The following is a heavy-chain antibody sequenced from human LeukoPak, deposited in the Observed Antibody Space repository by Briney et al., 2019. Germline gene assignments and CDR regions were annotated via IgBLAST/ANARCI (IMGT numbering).Heavy chain of an antibody. Sequence: SQTLSLTCTVSGGSIGSGSYSWSWIRQPAGKGLEWIGRIYTSGSTNYNPSLKSRVTISVDTSKNQFSLKLSSVTAADTAVYYCARDPIVVVITGGAFDIWGQGTMVTVSS. CDR3: ARDPIVVVITGGAFDI. V-gene: IGHV4-61*02. CDR2: IYTSGST. J-gene: IGHJ3*02. D-gene: IGHD3-22*01. CDR1: GGSIGSGSYS.